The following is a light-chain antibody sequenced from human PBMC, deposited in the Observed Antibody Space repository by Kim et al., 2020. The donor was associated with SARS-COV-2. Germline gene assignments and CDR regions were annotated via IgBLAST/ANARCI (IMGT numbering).Light chain of an antibody. J-gene: IGLJ2*01. CDR3: ETWDSSLSIVV. V-gene: IGLV1-51*01. Sequence: GQKVTISCSGSSSGIGNKCVSWYQQFPGAAPKLLIYDDNNRPSGIPDRFSGSKSGTSATLGITGLQPGDEADYYCETWDSSLSIVVFGGGTQLTVL. CDR1: SSGIGNKC. CDR2: DDN.